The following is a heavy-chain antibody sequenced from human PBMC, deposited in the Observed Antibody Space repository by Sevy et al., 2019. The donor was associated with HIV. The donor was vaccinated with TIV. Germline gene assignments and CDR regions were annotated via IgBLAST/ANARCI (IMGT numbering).Heavy chain of an antibody. V-gene: IGHV1-2*02. CDR2: INSDSGVT. Sequence: ASVKVSCKASGYIFTDYYIHWVRQAPGQGLEWMAWINSDSGVTNYAQRFQGEVTVTRDTSLSTAYLELSRLKSNDTAIYYCARLTTQPTSDLYGMDVWAQGTRVTVSS. J-gene: IGHJ6*02. CDR3: ARLTTQPTSDLYGMDV. CDR1: GYIFTDYY. D-gene: IGHD4-4*01.